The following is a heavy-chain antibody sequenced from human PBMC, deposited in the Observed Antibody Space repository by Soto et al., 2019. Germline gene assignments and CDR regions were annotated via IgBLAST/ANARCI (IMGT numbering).Heavy chain of an antibody. CDR1: GFTFSSYS. CDR2: ISSSSSYI. J-gene: IGHJ6*02. Sequence: PGGSLRLSCAASGFTFSSYSMDWVRQAPGKGLEWVSSISSSSSYIYYADSVKGRFTISRDNAKNSLYLQMNSLRAEDTAVYYCAGGLEFPHYDFWSGYSEYGMDVWGQGTTVTVSS. D-gene: IGHD3-3*01. V-gene: IGHV3-21*01. CDR3: AGGLEFPHYDFWSGYSEYGMDV.